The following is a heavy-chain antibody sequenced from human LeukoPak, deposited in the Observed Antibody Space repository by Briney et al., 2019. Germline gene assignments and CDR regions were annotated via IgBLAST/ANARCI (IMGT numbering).Heavy chain of an antibody. Sequence: PGGSLRLSCAASGFTFSSYSMNWVRQAPGKGLEWVSSISSSSSYIDYADSVKGRFTISRDNAKNSLYLQMNSLRAEDTAVYYCARHRDPMIVPPPYFNYWGQGTLVTVSS. CDR1: GFTFSSYS. D-gene: IGHD3-22*01. J-gene: IGHJ4*02. V-gene: IGHV3-21*01. CDR3: ARHRDPMIVPPPYFNY. CDR2: ISSSSSYI.